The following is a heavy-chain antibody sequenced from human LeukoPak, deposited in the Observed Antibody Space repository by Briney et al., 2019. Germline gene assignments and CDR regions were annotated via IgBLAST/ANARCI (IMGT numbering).Heavy chain of an antibody. V-gene: IGHV1-18*01. J-gene: IGHJ5*02. CDR1: GYTFTNYG. Sequence: ASVKVSCKASGYTFTNYGISCVRQAPGQGLEWMGWISPYNGNTNYGQKLQGRVTLTTDTSTSTAYMELRSLGSDDTAVYYCARDNDYYYGSGSYSPQFDPWGQGTLVTVSS. CDR3: ARDNDYYYGSGSYSPQFDP. CDR2: ISPYNGNT. D-gene: IGHD3-10*01.